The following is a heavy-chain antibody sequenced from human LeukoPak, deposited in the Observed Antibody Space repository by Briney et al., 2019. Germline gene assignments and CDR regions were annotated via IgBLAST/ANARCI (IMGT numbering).Heavy chain of an antibody. Sequence: PGGSLRLSCAASGFTFSSYGMHWVRQAPGKGLEWVAVIWYDGSKKYYADSVKGRFTISRDNSKNTLYLQMNSLRAEDTAVYYCARDQMMTVTPWAYYYYGMDVWGQGTTVTVSS. J-gene: IGHJ6*02. CDR1: GFTFSSYG. V-gene: IGHV3-33*01. D-gene: IGHD4-17*01. CDR2: IWYDGSKK. CDR3: ARDQMMTVTPWAYYYYGMDV.